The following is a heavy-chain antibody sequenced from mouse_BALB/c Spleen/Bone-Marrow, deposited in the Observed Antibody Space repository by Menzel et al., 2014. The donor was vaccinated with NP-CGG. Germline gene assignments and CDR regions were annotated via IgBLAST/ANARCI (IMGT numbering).Heavy chain of an antibody. CDR1: GYTFTDYN. CDR3: ARRWDYRYWFAY. CDR2: IYPHSGDT. V-gene: IGHV1S29*02. J-gene: IGHJ3*01. Sequence: VQLPQSGPELVKPGASVKISCKASGYTFTDYNRHWVKQSHGKSLEWIGYIYPHSGDTGYNQKFKSKATLTVNNSSRTANMELRSLTSEDSAVYYCARRWDYRYWFAYWGQGTLVTVSA. D-gene: IGHD2-14*01.